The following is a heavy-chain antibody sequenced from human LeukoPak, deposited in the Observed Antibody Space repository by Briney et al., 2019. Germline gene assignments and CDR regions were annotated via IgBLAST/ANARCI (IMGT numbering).Heavy chain of an antibody. CDR3: ASLELLNYDILTGYSHPVDY. Sequence: SETLSLTCAVYGGSFSGYYWSWIRQPPGKGXXXXXXXXXXXXTNYNPSLKSRVTISVDTSKNQFSLKLSSVTAADTAVYYCASLELLNYDILTGYSHPVDYWGQGTLVTVSS. CDR2: XXXXXXT. D-gene: IGHD3-9*01. CDR1: GGSFSGYY. J-gene: IGHJ4*02. V-gene: IGHV4-34*01.